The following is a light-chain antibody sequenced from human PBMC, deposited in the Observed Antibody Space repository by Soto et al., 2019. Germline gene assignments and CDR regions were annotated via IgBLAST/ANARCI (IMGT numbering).Light chain of an antibody. CDR3: QQYDKWPPVT. J-gene: IGKJ1*01. Sequence: PATLSVSPGERATLSCRASQSVATNFAWYQQKPGQAPRLLIYDASTRATGIPARFSGSGSGTEFTLTINNLQSEDVAIYYCQQYDKWPPVTFGQGTKVDIK. CDR2: DAS. CDR1: QSVATN. V-gene: IGKV3-15*01.